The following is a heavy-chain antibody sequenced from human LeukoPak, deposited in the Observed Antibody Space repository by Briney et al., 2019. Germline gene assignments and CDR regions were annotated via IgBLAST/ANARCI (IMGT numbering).Heavy chain of an antibody. CDR2: INWNGGST. J-gene: IGHJ4*02. CDR1: GFTFDDYG. V-gene: IGHV3-20*04. CDR3: ARVQGYCSSTSCYFDY. Sequence: LPGGSLRLSCAASGFTFDDYGMSWVRQAPGKGLEWVSGINWNGGSTGYADSVKGRFTISRDNAKNSLYLQMSSLRAEDTALYYCARVQGYCSSTSCYFDYWGQGTLVTVSS. D-gene: IGHD2-2*01.